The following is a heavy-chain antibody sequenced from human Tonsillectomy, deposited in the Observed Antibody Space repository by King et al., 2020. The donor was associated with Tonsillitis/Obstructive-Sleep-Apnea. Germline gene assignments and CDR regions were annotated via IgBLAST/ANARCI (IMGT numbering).Heavy chain of an antibody. D-gene: IGHD2-15*01. V-gene: IGHV2-26*01. CDR2: IFSNDEE. Sequence: FTLKESGPVLVKPTETLTLTCTVSGFSLSNARMGVSWIRQPPGKALEWLAHIFSNDEESYTTSLKSRLTISKDTSKSQVVLTMTNMDPVDTAAYYCARLPEVVVLDTTDDAFDIWGQGTMVTVSS. CDR3: ARLPEVVVLDTTDDAFDI. J-gene: IGHJ3*02. CDR1: GFSLSNARMG.